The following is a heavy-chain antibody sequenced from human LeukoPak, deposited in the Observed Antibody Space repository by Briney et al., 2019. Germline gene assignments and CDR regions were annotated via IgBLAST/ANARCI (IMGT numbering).Heavy chain of an antibody. J-gene: IGHJ6*03. V-gene: IGHV3-9*01. D-gene: IGHD3-3*01. Sequence: PGGSLRLSCAASGFTFDDYAMHWVRHAPGKGLEWVSCINWNSRNIGYADSVKGRFTISRDNAKNSLYLQMNSLRAEDTALYYCAKASGGTYYYYMDVWGKGTTVTVSS. CDR1: GFTFDDYA. CDR2: INWNSRNI. CDR3: AKASGGTYYYYMDV.